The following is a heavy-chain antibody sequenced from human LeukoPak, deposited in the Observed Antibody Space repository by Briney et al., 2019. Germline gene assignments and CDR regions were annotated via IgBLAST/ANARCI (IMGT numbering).Heavy chain of an antibody. CDR2: IYYSGST. D-gene: IGHD3-22*01. CDR3: ARDSYYYDSSGYSAFDI. V-gene: IGHV4-59*01. Sequence: SETLSLTCTVSGGSISSYYWSWIRQPPGRGLEWIGYIYYSGSTNYNPSLKSRVTISVDTSKNQFSLKLSSVTAADTAVYYCARDSYYYDSSGYSAFDIWGQGTMVTVSS. CDR1: GGSISSYY. J-gene: IGHJ3*02.